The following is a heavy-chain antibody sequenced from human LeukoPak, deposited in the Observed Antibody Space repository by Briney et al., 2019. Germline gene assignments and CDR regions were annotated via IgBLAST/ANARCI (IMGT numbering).Heavy chain of an antibody. CDR3: ARGKQNYDFWSGYYREDY. CDR1: GGSISSYY. D-gene: IGHD3-3*01. V-gene: IGHV4-59*01. CDR2: IYYSGST. Sequence: KPPETLSLPCTVSGGSISSYYWSWIRQPPGKGLEWIGYIYYSGSTNYNPSLKSRVTISVDTSKNQFSLKLSSVTAADTAVYYCARGKQNYDFWSGYYREDYWGQGTLVTVSS. J-gene: IGHJ4*02.